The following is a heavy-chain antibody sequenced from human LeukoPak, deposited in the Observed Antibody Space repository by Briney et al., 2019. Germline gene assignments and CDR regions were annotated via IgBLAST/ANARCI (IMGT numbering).Heavy chain of an antibody. J-gene: IGHJ2*01. CDR1: GGSISSGGYY. D-gene: IGHD3-22*01. Sequence: SETLSLTCTVSGGSISSGGYYWSWIRQHPGKGLEWIGYIYYSGSTYYNPSLKSRVTISVDTSKNQFSLKLSSVTAADTAVYYCARVQYDSSGYYYYFDLWGRGTLVTVSS. CDR3: ARVQYDSSGYYYYFDL. CDR2: IYYSGST. V-gene: IGHV4-31*03.